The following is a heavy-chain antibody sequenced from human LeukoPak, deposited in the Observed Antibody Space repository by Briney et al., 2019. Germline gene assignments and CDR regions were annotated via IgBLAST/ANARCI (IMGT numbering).Heavy chain of an antibody. J-gene: IGHJ4*02. D-gene: IGHD5-24*01. V-gene: IGHV4-39*01. CDR2: VYYDGTS. Sequence: SETLSLTCTVSGDSINSHSYYWGWIRQPPGKGLEWIGSVYYDGTSYSNPSLKSRVAIFVDTSRDQFSLDLSFVTAADTALYYCVRHISTNTGYFDSCGQGTLVSVSS. CDR1: GDSINSHSYY. CDR3: VRHISTNTGYFDS.